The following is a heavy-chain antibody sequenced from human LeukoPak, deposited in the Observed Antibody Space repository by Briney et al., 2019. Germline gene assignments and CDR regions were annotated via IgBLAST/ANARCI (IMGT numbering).Heavy chain of an antibody. V-gene: IGHV4-39*01. CDR1: GGSISSSSYY. J-gene: IGHJ4*02. CDR2: IYYSGST. Sequence: SETLSLTCTVSGGSISSSSYYWGWIRQPPGKGLEWIGSIYYSGSTYYNPSLKSRINISVDTSKNQFSLKLSSVTAADTAVYYCARHPYYDSNGSFDYWGQGTLVTVSS. D-gene: IGHD3-22*01. CDR3: ARHPYYDSNGSFDY.